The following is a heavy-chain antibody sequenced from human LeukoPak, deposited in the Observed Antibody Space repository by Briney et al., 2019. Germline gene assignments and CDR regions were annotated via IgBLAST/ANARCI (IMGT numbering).Heavy chain of an antibody. CDR1: GASISSGGYY. V-gene: IGHV4-61*08. CDR2: IYYSGST. J-gene: IGHJ3*02. CDR3: ARDCSGGSCYSSDAFDI. D-gene: IGHD2-15*01. Sequence: PRESLSPTCFVSGASISSGGYYSGCIRQPQGKGLDRIWYIYYSGSTNYNPSLKSRVTISVDTSKNQFSLKLSSVTAADTAVYYCARDCSGGSCYSSDAFDIWGQGTMVTVSS.